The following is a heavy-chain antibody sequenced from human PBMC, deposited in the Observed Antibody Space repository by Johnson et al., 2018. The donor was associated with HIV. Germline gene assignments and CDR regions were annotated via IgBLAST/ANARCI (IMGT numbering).Heavy chain of an antibody. CDR1: GFTFRNFW. CDR3: ARSDASDI. J-gene: IGHJ3*02. V-gene: IGHV3-7*01. CDR2: INQEGGGK. Sequence: VQLVESRGGLVQPGASLRLSCAASGFTFRNFWMNWVRQAPGKGLVWVANINQEGGGKYYVDSVKGRFTISRDNAKNSLYLQMNNLRAEDTAMYYCARSDASDIWGQGTMVTVSS.